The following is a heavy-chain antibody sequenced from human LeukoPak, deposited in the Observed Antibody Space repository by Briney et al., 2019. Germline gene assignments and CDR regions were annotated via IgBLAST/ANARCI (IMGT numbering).Heavy chain of an antibody. J-gene: IGHJ4*02. D-gene: IGHD3-22*01. V-gene: IGHV4-39*07. CDR1: GGSIRSSYYY. Sequence: SETLSLTCTVSGGSIRSSYYYWGWIRQPPGKGLEWIGSIYDSGSTYCNPSLKSRVTISVDTSKNQFSLKLSSVTAADTAVYYCASVYDSSGYYPFWGQGTLVTVSS. CDR2: IYDSGST. CDR3: ASVYDSSGYYPF.